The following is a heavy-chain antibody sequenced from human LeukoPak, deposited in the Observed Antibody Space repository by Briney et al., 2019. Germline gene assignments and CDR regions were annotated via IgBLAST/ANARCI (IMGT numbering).Heavy chain of an antibody. CDR3: ARVGAVRWYFDL. CDR2: INPSGGST. J-gene: IGHJ2*01. V-gene: IGHV1-46*01. Sequence: ASVKVSCKSSGATFSSYTISWVRQAPGQGLESMGIINPSGGSTSYAQKFQGRVTKTRDMATSTVYMELSSLRSEDTAVYYCARVGAVRWYFDLWGRGTLVTVSS. CDR1: GATFSSYT. D-gene: IGHD1-26*01.